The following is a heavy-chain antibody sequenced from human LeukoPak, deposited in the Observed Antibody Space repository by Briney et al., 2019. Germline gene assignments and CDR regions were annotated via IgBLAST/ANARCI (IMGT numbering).Heavy chain of an antibody. CDR2: INHSGST. V-gene: IGHV4-34*01. D-gene: IGHD6-13*01. CDR3: ARFATSAAGNRYYFDY. J-gene: IGHJ4*02. Sequence: SETLSLTCAVYGGSFSGYYWSWIRQPPGKGLEWIGEINHSGSTNYNPSLKSRVTISVDTSKNQFSLKLSSVTAADTAVYYCARFATSAAGNRYYFDYWGRGTLVTVSS. CDR1: GGSFSGYY.